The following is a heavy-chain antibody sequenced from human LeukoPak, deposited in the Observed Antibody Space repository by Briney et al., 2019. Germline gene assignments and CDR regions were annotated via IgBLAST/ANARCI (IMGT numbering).Heavy chain of an antibody. CDR2: IYSGGDT. Sequence: GGSLRLSCAASGFTVSSNYMSWVRQAPGKGLEWVSVIYSGGDTYYADPVKGRFTLSRDNSKNLLYLQMNSLRAEDTAVYYCARGGAARSAGHWGQGTLVTVSS. J-gene: IGHJ4*02. CDR1: GFTVSSNY. V-gene: IGHV3-53*01. CDR3: ARGGAARSAGH. D-gene: IGHD6-6*01.